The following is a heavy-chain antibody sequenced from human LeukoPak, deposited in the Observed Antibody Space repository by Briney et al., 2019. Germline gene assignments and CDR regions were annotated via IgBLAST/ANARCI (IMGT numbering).Heavy chain of an antibody. D-gene: IGHD5-18*01. CDR1: GYTFTGYY. V-gene: IGHV1-2*02. CDR3: ARDRSPAPGRSYGRGHFDY. CDR2: IDPNSGGT. J-gene: IGHJ4*02. Sequence: ASVKVSCKASGYTFTGYYMHWVRQAPGQGLEWMGWIDPNSGGTNYAQKCQGRVTMTRDTSISTAYMELSRLRSDDTAVYYCARDRSPAPGRSYGRGHFDYWGQGTLVTVSS.